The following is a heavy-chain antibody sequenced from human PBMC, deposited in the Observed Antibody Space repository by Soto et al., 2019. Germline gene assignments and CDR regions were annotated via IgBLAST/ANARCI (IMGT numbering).Heavy chain of an antibody. D-gene: IGHD1-1*01. J-gene: IGHJ4*02. V-gene: IGHV4-30-4*01. CDR2: IYYSGST. CDR1: GGSISSGDYY. Sequence: QVQLQESGPGLVKPSQTLSLTCTVSGGSISSGDYYWSWIRQPPGKGLEWIGYIYYSGSTYYNPSLKSRVTISVDTSKNQFSLKLSSVTAADTAMYYCARTSVRRTEDFDYWGQGTLVTVSS. CDR3: ARTSVRRTEDFDY.